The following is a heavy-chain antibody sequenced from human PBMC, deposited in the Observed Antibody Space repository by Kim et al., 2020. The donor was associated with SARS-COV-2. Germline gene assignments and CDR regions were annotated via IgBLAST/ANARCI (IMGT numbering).Heavy chain of an antibody. J-gene: IGHJ6*02. Sequence: GGSLRLSCAASGFTFSSYAMHWVRQAPGKGLEWVAVISYDGSNKYYVDSVKGRFTISRDNSKNTLYLQMNSLRAEDTAVYYCARAHLIVVVPAGDQRGMDVWGQGTTVTVSS. CDR2: ISYDGSNK. CDR3: ARAHLIVVVPAGDQRGMDV. V-gene: IGHV3-30*04. CDR1: GFTFSSYA. D-gene: IGHD2-2*01.